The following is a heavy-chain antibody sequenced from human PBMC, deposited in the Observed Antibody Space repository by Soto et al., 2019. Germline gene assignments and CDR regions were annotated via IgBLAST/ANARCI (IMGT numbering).Heavy chain of an antibody. J-gene: IGHJ6*02. V-gene: IGHV2-5*02. CDR2: IYWDDDK. CDR3: AHNYDWGFLLDV. Sequence: QITLKESGPTLVKPTQTLTLTCTFSGFSLSTSGVGVGWIRQPPGKALEWLALIYWDDDKRYSPSLKSRLTITKDPSKHQVVLTMTNMDPVDTATYYCAHNYDWGFLLDVWGQGTTVTVSS. D-gene: IGHD7-27*01. CDR1: GFSLSTSGVG.